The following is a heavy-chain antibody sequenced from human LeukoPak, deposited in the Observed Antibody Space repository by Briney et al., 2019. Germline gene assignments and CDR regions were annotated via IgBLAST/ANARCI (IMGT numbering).Heavy chain of an antibody. CDR2: ISSTGAYI. V-gene: IGHV3-21*01. CDR3: ARGLAAAGTRGPY. J-gene: IGHJ4*02. CDR1: GFIFSSDS. Sequence: GGSLRLSCATSGFIFSSDSMIWVRQAPGKGLEWVSSISSTGAYIYYADSLKGRFTISMDNAKNSLYLQMNSLRADDTAVYYCARGLAAAGTRGPYWGQGTLVTVSS. D-gene: IGHD6-13*01.